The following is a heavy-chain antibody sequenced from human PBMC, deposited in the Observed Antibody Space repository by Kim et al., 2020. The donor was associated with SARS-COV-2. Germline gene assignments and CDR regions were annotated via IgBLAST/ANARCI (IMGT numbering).Heavy chain of an antibody. J-gene: IGHJ4*02. Sequence: GGSLRLSCAASGFTFSGSAVHWVRQASGKGLEWVGRIRNKANSYATSYAASVEGRFTISRDDSKNTAYLQMNSLKTEDTAVYYCTRPSSLGEDYWGQGTLVTVSS. CDR3: TRPSSLGEDY. V-gene: IGHV3-73*01. CDR1: GFTFSGSA. D-gene: IGHD3-16*01. CDR2: IRNKANSYAT.